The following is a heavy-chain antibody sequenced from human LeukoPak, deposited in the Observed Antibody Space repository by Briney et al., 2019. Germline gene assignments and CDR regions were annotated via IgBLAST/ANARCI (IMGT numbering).Heavy chain of an antibody. J-gene: IGHJ5*02. Sequence: SETLSLTCTVSGGSMSSYYWSWIRQPPGKGLEWIGYIYYGGNTIYSPSLKSRVTISLDTSKNQFSLQLSSVTAADTAVYYCARAPIPAAKFDPWGQGTLVTVSS. CDR1: GGSMSSYY. CDR3: ARAPIPAAKFDP. CDR2: IYYGGNT. D-gene: IGHD2-2*01. V-gene: IGHV4-59*01.